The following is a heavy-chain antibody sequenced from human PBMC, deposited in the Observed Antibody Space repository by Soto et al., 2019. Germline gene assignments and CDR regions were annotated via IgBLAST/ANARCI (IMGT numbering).Heavy chain of an antibody. CDR3: ATGDGSGSRALEY. CDR2: INPILSMS. D-gene: IGHD3-10*01. Sequence: QVQLVQSGVEVKKPGSSVKVSCKASGDTFSFYTINWVRQAPGLGLEWMGRINPILSMSNYAQKFQGRVTIIADKSTSIADRELSRLRSEDTAMYYCATGDGSGSRALEYGGQGALVTVSS. V-gene: IGHV1-69*02. J-gene: IGHJ4*02. CDR1: GDTFSFYT.